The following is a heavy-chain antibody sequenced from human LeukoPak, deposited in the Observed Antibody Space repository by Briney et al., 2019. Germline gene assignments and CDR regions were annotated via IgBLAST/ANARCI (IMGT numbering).Heavy chain of an antibody. Sequence: GESLKISCKGSGYSFTNFWIGWVCQMPGKGLEWMGIIYPGDSDTRYSPSFQGQVTISADKSISTAYLQWSSLKASDTAMYYCARQAYSSGWYADTGWFDPWGQGTLVTVSS. V-gene: IGHV5-51*01. CDR3: ARQAYSSGWYADTGWFDP. CDR1: GYSFTNFW. D-gene: IGHD6-19*01. J-gene: IGHJ5*02. CDR2: IYPGDSDT.